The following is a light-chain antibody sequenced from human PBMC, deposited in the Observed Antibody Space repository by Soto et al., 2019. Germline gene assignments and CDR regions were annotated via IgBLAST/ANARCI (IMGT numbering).Light chain of an antibody. Sequence: QSVLTQPASVSGSPGQSITISCTGTSSDIGGHNFVSWYQHHPGKAPKLMIFDVNNRPSGVSNRFSGSKSANTASLTISGLQAEDEADYYCSSYKSSSTPYVFGTGTKVTVL. V-gene: IGLV2-14*03. J-gene: IGLJ1*01. CDR2: DVN. CDR1: SSDIGGHNF. CDR3: SSYKSSSTPYV.